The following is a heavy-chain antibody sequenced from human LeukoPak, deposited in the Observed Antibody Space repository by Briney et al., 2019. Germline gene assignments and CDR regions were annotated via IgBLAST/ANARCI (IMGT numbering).Heavy chain of an antibody. CDR2: ISSTGTYI. D-gene: IGHD2-2*01. V-gene: IGHV3-21*01. J-gene: IGHJ5*02. Sequence: GGSLRLSCAASGFTFSSYSMNWVRQAPGKGLEWVSSISSTGTYIYYADSVKGRFTISRDNAKNSLYLQMNSMRAEDTAVYYCARDPSVVPAAVNWFDPWGQGTLVTVSS. CDR3: ARDPSVVPAAVNWFDP. CDR1: GFTFSSYS.